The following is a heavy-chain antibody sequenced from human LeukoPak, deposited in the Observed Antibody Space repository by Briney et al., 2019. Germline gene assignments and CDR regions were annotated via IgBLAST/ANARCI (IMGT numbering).Heavy chain of an antibody. Sequence: TSETLSLTCTGSGGSIITNYWGWIRPPPGKGLEWIGYIYTSGSTNYNPFLTSRVPTSVDTSQHQFSPKLSAVTAADTAVYFCAVYDFWSGYVYWGQGTLVTVSS. CDR2: IYTSGST. CDR3: AVYDFWSGYVY. J-gene: IGHJ4*02. V-gene: IGHV4-4*09. D-gene: IGHD3-3*01. CDR1: GGSIITNY.